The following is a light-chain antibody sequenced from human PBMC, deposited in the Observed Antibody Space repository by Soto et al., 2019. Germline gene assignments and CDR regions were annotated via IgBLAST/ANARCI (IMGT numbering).Light chain of an antibody. Sequence: SWWRCRDSDSAYSTQHESVSGGAPRLLIYGASSRATGIPDRLSGSGSGTDFTLPISSLEPEDFAVYYCQQYDSWTLTFGGGTKVDIK. CDR3: QQYDSWTLT. CDR2: GAS. CDR1: RDSDSAY. J-gene: IGKJ4*01. V-gene: IGKV3-20*01.